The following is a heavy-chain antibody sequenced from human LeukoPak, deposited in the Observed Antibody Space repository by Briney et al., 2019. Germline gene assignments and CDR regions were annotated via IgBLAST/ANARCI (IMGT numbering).Heavy chain of an antibody. Sequence: SETLSLTCAVYGGSFSGYYWSWIRQPPGKGLEWIGEINHSGSTNYNPSLKSRVTISVDTSKNQFSLKLSSVTAADTAVYYCARCRGSYSSSWFDPWGQGTLVTVSS. CDR1: GGSFSGYY. J-gene: IGHJ5*02. D-gene: IGHD1-26*01. CDR3: ARCRGSYSSSWFDP. V-gene: IGHV4-34*01. CDR2: INHSGST.